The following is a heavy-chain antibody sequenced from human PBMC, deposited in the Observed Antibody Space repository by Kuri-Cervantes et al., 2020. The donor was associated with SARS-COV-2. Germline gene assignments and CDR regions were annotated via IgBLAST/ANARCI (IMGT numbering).Heavy chain of an antibody. V-gene: IGHV3-7*04. D-gene: IGHD2/OR15-2a*01. Sequence: ETLSLTCAASGLTFSSYWMSWVRQAPGKGLEWVANIKQDGGEKYYVDSVKGRFTISRDNAKNSLYLQMNSLRDEDTAVYYCARVRRIGSYYGMDVWGQGTTVTVSS. CDR2: IKQDGGEK. CDR3: ARVRRIGSYYGMDV. CDR1: GLTFSSYW. J-gene: IGHJ6*02.